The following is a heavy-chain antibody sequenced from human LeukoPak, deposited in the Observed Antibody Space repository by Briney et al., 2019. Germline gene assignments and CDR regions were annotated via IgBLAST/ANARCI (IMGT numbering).Heavy chain of an antibody. Sequence: GGSLRLSCAASGFNFLNGWMSWVRQAPGKGLEWIGRIRSNADGGTADYAAPVKGRFTISRDNAKNSLYLQMNSLRAEDTAVYYCAELGITMIGGVWGKGTTVTISS. CDR2: IRSNADGGTA. D-gene: IGHD3-10*02. J-gene: IGHJ6*04. CDR1: GFNFLNGW. V-gene: IGHV3-15*01. CDR3: AELGITMIGGV.